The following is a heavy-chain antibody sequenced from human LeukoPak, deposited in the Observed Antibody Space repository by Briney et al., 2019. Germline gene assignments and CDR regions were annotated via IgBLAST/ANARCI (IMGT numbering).Heavy chain of an antibody. D-gene: IGHD3-10*01. Sequence: SETLSLTCTVSGGPISSYYWSWIRQPPGKGLEWIGYIYYSGSTNYNPSLKSRVTISVDTSKNHFSLKLSSVTAADTAVYYCARVYGSGSPDAFDIWGQGTMVTVSS. V-gene: IGHV4-59*01. CDR1: GGPISSYY. CDR3: ARVYGSGSPDAFDI. CDR2: IYYSGST. J-gene: IGHJ3*02.